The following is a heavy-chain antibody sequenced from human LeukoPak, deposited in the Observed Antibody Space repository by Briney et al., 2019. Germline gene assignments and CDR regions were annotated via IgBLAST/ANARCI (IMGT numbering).Heavy chain of an antibody. D-gene: IGHD4-17*01. Sequence: GGSLRLSCAASGFTFSSYSMNWVRQAPGKGLEWVANIKQDGSEKYYVDSVKGRFTISRDNAKNSLYLQMNSLRAEDTAVYYCARGRDYGDYFYAFDIWGQGTMVTVSS. J-gene: IGHJ3*02. CDR1: GFTFSSYS. CDR2: IKQDGSEK. V-gene: IGHV3-7*01. CDR3: ARGRDYGDYFYAFDI.